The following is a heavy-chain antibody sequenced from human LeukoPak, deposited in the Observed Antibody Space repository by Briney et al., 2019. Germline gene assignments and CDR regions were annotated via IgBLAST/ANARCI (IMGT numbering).Heavy chain of an antibody. CDR3: TRVSILEVEDY. Sequence: GESLRLSCAASGFTYSNSWMNWVRQAPGKGLEWVANIKPDGSEKYYVDSVEGRFTISRDNADNLLYLQMNSLRVEDTAVYFCTRVSILEVEDYWGQGTLVTVSS. CDR1: GFTYSNSW. CDR2: IKPDGSEK. V-gene: IGHV3-7*01. J-gene: IGHJ4*02. D-gene: IGHD1-26*01.